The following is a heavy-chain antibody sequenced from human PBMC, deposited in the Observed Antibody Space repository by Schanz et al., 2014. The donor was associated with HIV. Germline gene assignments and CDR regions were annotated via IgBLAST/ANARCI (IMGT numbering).Heavy chain of an antibody. V-gene: IGHV1-46*01. J-gene: IGHJ5*01. Sequence: QVQLVQSGADVKKPGASVRVSCKTSGYIFTSNGISWVRQAPGQGLEWMGIINPSGGSTSYAQKFQGRVTMTRDTSTSTVYMQLSSLRSEDTAVYYCAKSRFQLHWFDSWGQGTLVTVSS. CDR2: INPSGGST. CDR1: GYIFTSNG. D-gene: IGHD2-2*01. CDR3: AKSRFQLHWFDS.